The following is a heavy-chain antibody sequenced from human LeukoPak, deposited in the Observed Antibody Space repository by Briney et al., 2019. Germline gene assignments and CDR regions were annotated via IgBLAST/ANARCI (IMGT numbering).Heavy chain of an antibody. CDR2: IYSSGST. Sequence: SETLSLTCTVSGASVSGSPYYWGWIRQPPGKGLEWIGSIYSSGSTYYNASLQSRVTISVDTSKNQFSLKLSSVTAADTAVYYCAKVVAATSSWFDPWGQGTLVTVSS. V-gene: IGHV4-39*07. CDR1: GASVSGSPYY. J-gene: IGHJ5*02. D-gene: IGHD2-15*01. CDR3: AKVVAATSSWFDP.